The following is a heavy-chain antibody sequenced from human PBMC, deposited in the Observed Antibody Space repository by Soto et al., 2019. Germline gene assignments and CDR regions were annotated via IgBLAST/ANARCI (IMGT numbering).Heavy chain of an antibody. D-gene: IGHD3-3*01. Sequence: GGSLRLSCAASGFTFSDHYMDWVRQAPGKGLEWVGRTRNKANSYTTEYAASVKGRFTISRDDSKNSLYLQMNSLKTEDTAVYYCARSPRMIFGARTYYMDVWGKGTTVTVSS. CDR2: TRNKANSYTT. J-gene: IGHJ6*03. CDR1: GFTFSDHY. CDR3: ARSPRMIFGARTYYMDV. V-gene: IGHV3-72*01.